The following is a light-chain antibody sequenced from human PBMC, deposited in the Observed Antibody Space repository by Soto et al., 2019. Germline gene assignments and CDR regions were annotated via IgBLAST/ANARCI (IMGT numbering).Light chain of an antibody. V-gene: IGLV2-14*01. CDR3: SSYTSSSTEV. CDR1: SSDVGVYNY. J-gene: IGLJ2*01. CDR2: EVS. Sequence: QSALTQPASVSGSPGQSITISCTGTSSDVGVYNYVSWYQQHPGKAPKLMIYEVSNRPSGVSNRFSGSKSGNTASLTISGLQAEDEADYYCSSYTSSSTEVFGGGTKLTVL.